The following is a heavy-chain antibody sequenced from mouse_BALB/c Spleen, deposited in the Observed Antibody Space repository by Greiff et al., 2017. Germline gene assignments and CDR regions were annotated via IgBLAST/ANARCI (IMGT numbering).Heavy chain of an antibody. V-gene: IGHV5-17*02. Sequence: EVNLVESGGGLVQPGGSRKLSCAASGFTFSSFGMHWVRQAPEKGLEWVAYISSGSSTIYYADTVKGRFTISRDNPKNTLFLQMTSLRSEDTAMYYCARDGSSYGYFDYWGQGTTLTVSS. CDR2: ISSGSSTI. CDR3: ARDGSSYGYFDY. J-gene: IGHJ2*01. D-gene: IGHD1-1*01. CDR1: GFTFSSFG.